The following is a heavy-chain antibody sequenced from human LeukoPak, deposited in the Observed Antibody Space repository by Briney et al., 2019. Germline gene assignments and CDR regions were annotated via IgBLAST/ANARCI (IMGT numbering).Heavy chain of an antibody. D-gene: IGHD4-17*01. CDR2: ITNKAFGGTA. CDR3: TRDEYGVGSNFFDY. CDR1: GFTFSSYE. V-gene: IGHV3-49*04. Sequence: GGSLRLSCAASGFTFSSYEMNWVRQAPEKGLEGVGFITNKAFGGTAEYAASVKGRFTISRDDSRSIAYLQMDNLRTEDTGVYYCTRDEYGVGSNFFDYWGQGTLVTVST. J-gene: IGHJ4*02.